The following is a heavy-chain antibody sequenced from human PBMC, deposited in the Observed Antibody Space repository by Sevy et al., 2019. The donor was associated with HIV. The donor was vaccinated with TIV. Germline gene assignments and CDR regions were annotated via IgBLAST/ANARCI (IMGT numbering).Heavy chain of an antibody. D-gene: IGHD6-19*01. Sequence: GGSLRLSCSTFGFTFSNYGMHWVRQAPGRGLEWVAAIFSDGNYQYYADSVKGRDTISRDNSKNTLYLQMSSLRADDTAMYYCARESGSGWYFDSWGRGTLVTVSS. CDR2: IFSDGNYQ. V-gene: IGHV3-33*08. J-gene: IGHJ4*02. CDR1: GFTFSNYG. CDR3: ARESGSGWYFDS.